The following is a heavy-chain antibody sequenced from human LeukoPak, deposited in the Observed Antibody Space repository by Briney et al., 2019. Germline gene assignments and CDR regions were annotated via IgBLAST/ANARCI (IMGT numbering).Heavy chain of an antibody. J-gene: IGHJ4*02. V-gene: IGHV4-31*03. CDR2: IYYSGST. Sequence: SETLSLTCTVSGGSISSGGYYWSWIRQHPGKGLEWIGYIYYSGSTYYNPSLKSRVTISVDTSKNQFSLNLSSLTAADTAVYYCARGRGGWYYDYFDYWGQGTLVTVSS. CDR1: GGSISSGGYY. D-gene: IGHD6-19*01. CDR3: ARGRGGWYYDYFDY.